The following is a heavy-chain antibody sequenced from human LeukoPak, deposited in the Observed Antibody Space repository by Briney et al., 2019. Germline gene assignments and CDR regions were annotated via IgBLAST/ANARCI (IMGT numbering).Heavy chain of an antibody. V-gene: IGHV3-23*01. CDR3: AKEDGWSPPAPFFDY. CDR1: VFTFSSYA. CDR2: ISGSGCST. Sequence: GGSLRLSCAASVFTFSSYAMICVRQAPGKGLEWVSAISGSGCSTFCADSVRRRFTISRDNSKNTVYLQMNSLRAEDTAVYYCAKEDGWSPPAPFFDYWGQGTLVTVSS. J-gene: IGHJ4*02. D-gene: IGHD6-19*01.